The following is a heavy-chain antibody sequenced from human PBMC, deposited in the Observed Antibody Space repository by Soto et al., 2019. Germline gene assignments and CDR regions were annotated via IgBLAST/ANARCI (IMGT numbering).Heavy chain of an antibody. CDR1: GFSLSTSGVG. CDR2: IYWNDDK. V-gene: IGHV2-5*01. CDR3: IYSPLSYDSGSSPA. Sequence: SGPTLVNPAQTLTLTCTFSGFSLSTSGVGVGWIRQPPGMALEWLALIYWNDDKRFGPSLKSRLSITKDTSKNQVVLTMTNMDPVDTATYYCIYSPLSYDSGSSPAWGQGTLVTVSS. D-gene: IGHD3-10*01. J-gene: IGHJ5*02.